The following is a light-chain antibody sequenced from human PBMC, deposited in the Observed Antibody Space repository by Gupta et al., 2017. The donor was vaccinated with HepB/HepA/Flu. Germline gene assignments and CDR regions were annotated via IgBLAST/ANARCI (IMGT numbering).Light chain of an antibody. V-gene: IGKV1-9*01. CDR2: VIS. J-gene: IGKJ4*01. CDR1: QAIRSY. Sequence: DIQLTQFPSFLSASVGDRVIITCRASQAIRSYLAWYQHKPGNAPKLLISVISNLQSGAPSRFSGSASGTDFTLTITNLQPEDIASYYCQQASINPLSFGGGTKVEI. CDR3: QQASINPLS.